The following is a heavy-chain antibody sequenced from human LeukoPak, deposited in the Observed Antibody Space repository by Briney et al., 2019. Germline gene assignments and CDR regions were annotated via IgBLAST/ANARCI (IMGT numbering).Heavy chain of an antibody. CDR3: ARDSDTMVRGVIRFDY. CDR1: GYTFTSYG. Sequence: VASVKVSCKASGYTFTSYGISWVRQAPGQGLEWMGWISAYNGNTNYAQKLQGRVTMTTDTSTSTAYMELRSLRSDDTAVYYCARDSDTMVRGVIRFDYWGQGTLVTASS. V-gene: IGHV1-18*01. CDR2: ISAYNGNT. J-gene: IGHJ4*02. D-gene: IGHD3-10*01.